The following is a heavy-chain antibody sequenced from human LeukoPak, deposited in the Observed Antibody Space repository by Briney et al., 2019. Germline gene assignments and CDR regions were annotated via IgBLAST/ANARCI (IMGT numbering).Heavy chain of an antibody. Sequence: GRSLRLSCAASGFTFSSYGMHWVRQAPGKGLEWVAVIWYDGSNKYYADSVKGRFTISRDNSKNTLYLQMNGLRAEDTAVYYCAREVLVDIVAKYYFDYWGQGTLVTVSS. CDR3: AREVLVDIVAKYYFDY. CDR2: IWYDGSNK. D-gene: IGHD5-12*01. J-gene: IGHJ4*02. CDR1: GFTFSSYG. V-gene: IGHV3-33*01.